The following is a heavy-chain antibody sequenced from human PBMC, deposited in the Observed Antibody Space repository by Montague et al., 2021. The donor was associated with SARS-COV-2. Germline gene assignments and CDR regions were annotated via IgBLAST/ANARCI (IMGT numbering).Heavy chain of an antibody. CDR1: GGSINAYF. J-gene: IGHJ4*01. D-gene: IGHD2-15*01. V-gene: IGHV4-59*08. CDR2: LYYSGVT. Sequence: SETLPLTCTVAGGSINAYFWTWIRQPPGKGLDWIGFLYYSGVTNYNPSLKSRVTMLLDTSKNQFSLRLSSVTAADTAVYYCARGGTRDIERVPSALDYWGRGIPVTVSS. CDR3: ARGGTRDIERVPSALDY.